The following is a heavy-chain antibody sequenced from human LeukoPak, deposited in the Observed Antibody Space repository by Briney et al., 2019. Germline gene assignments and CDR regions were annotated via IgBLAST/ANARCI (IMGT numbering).Heavy chain of an antibody. CDR2: IYYSGST. D-gene: IGHD4-23*01. J-gene: IGHJ4*02. Sequence: SETLSLTCTVSGGSISSSSYYWGWIRQPPGTGLEWIGSIYYSGSTYYNPSLKSRVTISVDTSKNQFSLKLSSVTAADTAVYYCARRGDNSAGVYFDYWGQGTLVTVSS. CDR3: ARRGDNSAGVYFDY. CDR1: GGSISSSSYY. V-gene: IGHV4-39*01.